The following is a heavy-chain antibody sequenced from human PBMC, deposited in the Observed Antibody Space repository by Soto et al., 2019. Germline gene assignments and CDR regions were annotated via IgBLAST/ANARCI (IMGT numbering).Heavy chain of an antibody. D-gene: IGHD3-22*01. CDR3: ARESKRVVVTSPDAFDI. J-gene: IGHJ3*02. CDR2: IIPIFGTA. V-gene: IGHV1-69*12. Sequence: QVQLVQSGAEVKKPGSSVKVSCKASRGTFSSYAISWVRQAPGQGLEWMGGIIPIFGTATYAPKFQGRVTITADASTSAAYMVRSGLSSEATSVDYCARESKRVVVTSPDAFDIWGQGTMVTVSS. CDR1: RGTFSSYA.